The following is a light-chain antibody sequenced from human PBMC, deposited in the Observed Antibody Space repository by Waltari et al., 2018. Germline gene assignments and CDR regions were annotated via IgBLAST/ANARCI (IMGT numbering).Light chain of an antibody. Sequence: SYALTQPPSVSVSPGQTARITCSGDALPNADAQWYQQKPGQLPVPVMDKDTERPSGIPERFSGSTSGTTVTLTIGGVQAEDEADYYCQSADTSGSWVFGGGTKLAVL. CDR3: QSADTSGSWV. J-gene: IGLJ3*02. CDR1: ALPNAD. CDR2: KDT. V-gene: IGLV3-25*03.